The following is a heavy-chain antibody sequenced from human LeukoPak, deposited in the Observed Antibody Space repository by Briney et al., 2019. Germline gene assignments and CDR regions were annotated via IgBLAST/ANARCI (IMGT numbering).Heavy chain of an antibody. V-gene: IGHV4-59*01. CDR3: ARMNMVRGVMGAFDI. J-gene: IGHJ3*02. CDR2: IYYSGST. CDR1: GGSISSYY. Sequence: PSETLSLTCTVSGGSISSYYWSWIRQPPGKGLEWIGYIYYSGSTNYNPSLKSRVTISVATSKNQFSLKLSSVTAADTAVYYCARMNMVRGVMGAFDIWGQGTMVTVSS. D-gene: IGHD3-10*01.